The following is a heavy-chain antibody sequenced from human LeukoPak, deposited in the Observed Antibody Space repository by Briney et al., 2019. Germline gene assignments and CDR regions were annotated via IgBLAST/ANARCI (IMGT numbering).Heavy chain of an antibody. Sequence: ASVKVSCKASGYTFTGYYMHWVRQAPGQGPEWMGWINPNSGGTNYAQKFQGRVTMTRDTSISTAYMELSRLRSDDTAVYYCARGSCSSTSCYAYYMDVWGKGTTVTVSS. D-gene: IGHD2-2*01. CDR1: GYTFTGYY. CDR2: INPNSGGT. J-gene: IGHJ6*03. V-gene: IGHV1-2*02. CDR3: ARGSCSSTSCYAYYMDV.